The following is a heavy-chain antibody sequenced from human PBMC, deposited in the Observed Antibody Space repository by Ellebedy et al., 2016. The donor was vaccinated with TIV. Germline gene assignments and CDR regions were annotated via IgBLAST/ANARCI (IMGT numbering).Heavy chain of an antibody. CDR1: GFIFRSYW. Sequence: GESLKISCAASGFIFRSYWMSWVRQAPGKGLEWVANIYQDGSEQFYVDSVKGRFTISRDNAKNSLFLQMNSLRVEDTAVYYCARRGSYGDYAVQVNSWFDSWGRGTLVTVSS. D-gene: IGHD4-17*01. CDR2: IYQDGSEQ. CDR3: ARRGSYGDYAVQVNSWFDS. J-gene: IGHJ5*01. V-gene: IGHV3-7*01.